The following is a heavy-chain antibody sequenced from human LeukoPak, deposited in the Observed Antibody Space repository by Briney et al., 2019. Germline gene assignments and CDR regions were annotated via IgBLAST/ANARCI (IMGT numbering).Heavy chain of an antibody. J-gene: IGHJ4*02. Sequence: SETLSLTCTVSGGSISSYYWSWIRQPAGKGLEWIGRIYTSGSTNYNPSLKSRVTISIDTSKNQFSLKLNSVTAADTAVYYCARDTPLDSSGYYFDYWGQGTLVTVSS. V-gene: IGHV4-4*07. D-gene: IGHD3-22*01. CDR2: IYTSGST. CDR3: ARDTPLDSSGYYFDY. CDR1: GGSISSYY.